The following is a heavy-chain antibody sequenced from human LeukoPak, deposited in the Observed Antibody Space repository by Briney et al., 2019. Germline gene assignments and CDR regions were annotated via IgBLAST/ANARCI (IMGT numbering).Heavy chain of an antibody. Sequence: PGGSLRLSCAVSGFTFSSYTMNRVRQAPGKGLEWVSSITGRSTYIYYADSVKGRFTISRENAQNSLYLQMNSLRVEDTAVYYCARSVLRYFDDDAFDIWGQGTMVTVSS. J-gene: IGHJ3*02. CDR2: ITGRSTYI. CDR1: GFTFSSYT. CDR3: ARSVLRYFDDDAFDI. D-gene: IGHD3-9*01. V-gene: IGHV3-21*01.